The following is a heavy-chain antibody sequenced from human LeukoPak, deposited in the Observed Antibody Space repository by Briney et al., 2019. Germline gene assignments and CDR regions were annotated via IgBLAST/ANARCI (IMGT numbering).Heavy chain of an antibody. J-gene: IGHJ3*01. V-gene: IGHV4-34*01. CDR3: ARISSSNWYNERGAFDV. CDR1: GGSISGYY. CDR2: INHSGST. Sequence: SETLSLTCAVYGGSISGYYWSWIRQPPGKGLEWIGEINHSGSTNYNPSLKSRVTISVDTSKNQFSLKLRSVTAADTAVYYCARISSSNWYNERGAFDVWGQGTMVTVSS. D-gene: IGHD6-13*01.